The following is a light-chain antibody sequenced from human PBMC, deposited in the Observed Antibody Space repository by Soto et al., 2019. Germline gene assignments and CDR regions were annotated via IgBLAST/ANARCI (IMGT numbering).Light chain of an antibody. V-gene: IGLV2-14*01. Sequence: QSALTLLASVSGSPGQSITISCTGTSSDVGGYNYVSWYQQHPGKAPKLMIYDVSNRPSGVSNRFSGSKSGNTASLTISGLQAEDEADYYCSSYSSSSTLVFGGGTQLTVL. CDR3: SSYSSSSTLV. CDR1: SSDVGGYNY. J-gene: IGLJ2*01. CDR2: DVS.